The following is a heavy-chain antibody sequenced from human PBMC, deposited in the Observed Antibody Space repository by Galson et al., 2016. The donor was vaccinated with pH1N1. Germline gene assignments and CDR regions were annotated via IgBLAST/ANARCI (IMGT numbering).Heavy chain of an antibody. CDR1: GFTFSNDA. Sequence: SLRLSCAASGFTFSNDAMSWVRQAPGKRLEWVSTVGRSGHNTHYTDSVRGRFTISRYNSRNTLYLQMNSLRAEDTAVYFCTKDTDEMVGSSSNWGQGALVTVSS. CDR3: TKDTDEMVGSSSN. CDR2: VGRSGHNT. V-gene: IGHV3-23*01. D-gene: IGHD1-26*01. J-gene: IGHJ4*02.